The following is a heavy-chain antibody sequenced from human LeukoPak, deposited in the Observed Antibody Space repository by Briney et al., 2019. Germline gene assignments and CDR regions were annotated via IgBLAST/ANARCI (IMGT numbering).Heavy chain of an antibody. CDR1: EYTFTGYY. D-gene: IGHD1-26*01. Sequence: ASVKVSCKASEYTFTGYYMHWVRQAPGQGLEWMGRINPNNGGAKYAQKFQGRVSMTRDTSITTAYMELSRLTSDDTAVYFCARKSRIVGATALWAFDYWGQGTLVTVSS. CDR2: INPNNGGA. J-gene: IGHJ4*02. V-gene: IGHV1-2*06. CDR3: ARKSRIVGATALWAFDY.